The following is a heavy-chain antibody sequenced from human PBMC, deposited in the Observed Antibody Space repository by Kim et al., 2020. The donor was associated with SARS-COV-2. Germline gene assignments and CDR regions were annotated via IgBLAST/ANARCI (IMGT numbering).Heavy chain of an antibody. CDR2: VNGGNGNT. CDR1: GYTFTTFA. V-gene: IGHV1-3*01. J-gene: IGHJ4*02. Sequence: ASVKVSCKASGYTFTTFALYWVRRAPGQRLEWMGWVNGGNGNTRYSQKFQGRVSITRDTSATTAYLELSGLISEDTAVYYCAGEAVAGSFDYWGQGPLVPVSS. D-gene: IGHD6-19*01. CDR3: AGEAVAGSFDY.